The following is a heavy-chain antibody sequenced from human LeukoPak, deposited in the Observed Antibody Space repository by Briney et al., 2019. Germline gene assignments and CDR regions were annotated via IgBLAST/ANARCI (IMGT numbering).Heavy chain of an antibody. D-gene: IGHD2-21*01. J-gene: IGHJ4*02. CDR2: IYTSGST. CDR3: ARDPNSAL. CDR1: GGSISSYY. V-gene: IGHV4-4*07. Sequence: SETLSLTCTVSGGSISSYYWSWIRQPAGKELEWIGRIYTSGSTNYNYNPSLKSRVTLSVDTSKNQFSLKLSSVTAADTAVYYCARDPNSALWGQGTLVTVST.